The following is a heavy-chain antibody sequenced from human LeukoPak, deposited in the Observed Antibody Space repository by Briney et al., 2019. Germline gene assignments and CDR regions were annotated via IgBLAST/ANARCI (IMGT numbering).Heavy chain of an antibody. CDR3: ARDRTRDSSGYYPHHDAFDI. Sequence: GGSLRLSCAASGFTVSSNYMSWVRQARGKGLEWVSVIYSGGSTYYADSVKGRFTISRDNSKNTLYLQMNSLRAEDTAVYYCARDRTRDSSGYYPHHDAFDIWGQGTMVTVSS. J-gene: IGHJ3*02. CDR1: GFTVSSNY. CDR2: IYSGGST. V-gene: IGHV3-66*01. D-gene: IGHD3-22*01.